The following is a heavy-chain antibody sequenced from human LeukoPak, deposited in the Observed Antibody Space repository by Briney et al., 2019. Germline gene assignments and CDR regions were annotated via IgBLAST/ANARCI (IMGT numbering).Heavy chain of an antibody. CDR1: GFTFSSYA. V-gene: IGHV3-23*01. D-gene: IGHD1-14*01. Sequence: GGSLRLSCAASGFTFSSYAMSWVRQAPGKGLEWASVISGSGGTTHYADSVKGRFTISRDNSKNTLYLQMNSLRGEGTAVYYCAKDGQVNQPDRLFTDWGQGTLVIVSS. J-gene: IGHJ4*02. CDR3: AKDGQVNQPDRLFTD. CDR2: ISGSGGTT.